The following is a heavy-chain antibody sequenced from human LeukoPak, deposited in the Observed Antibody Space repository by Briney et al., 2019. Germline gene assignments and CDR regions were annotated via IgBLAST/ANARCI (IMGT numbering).Heavy chain of an antibody. J-gene: IGHJ4*02. V-gene: IGHV1-2*02. CDR2: INPNSGGT. CDR3: ARDKGTLGGDS. Sequence: APVKVSCKASGYTFTEYYMHWVRQAPGQGLEWMGWINPNSGGTNFAQKFQGRVTMTRDTSISTAYMELSKLTSDDTAVYYCARDKGTLGGDSWGPGTLVTVSS. CDR1: GYTFTEYY. D-gene: IGHD3-16*01.